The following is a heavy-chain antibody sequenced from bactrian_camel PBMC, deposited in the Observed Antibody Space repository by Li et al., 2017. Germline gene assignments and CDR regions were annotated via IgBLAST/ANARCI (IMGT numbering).Heavy chain of an antibody. Sequence: HVQLVESGGGSVQAGGSLTLSCVASGYNIDSNCMAWYRQGIGEERGGVAAIFTSDDSTYYTDSVKGRFTISRENDKNTVYLQMNNLKPEDTAMYYCVDDCYGSRYYLARRTNVWGQGTQVTVS. CDR3: VDDCYGSRYYLARRTNV. V-gene: IGHV3S55*01. CDR2: IFTSDDST. CDR1: GYNIDSNC. J-gene: IGHJ4*01. D-gene: IGHD6*01.